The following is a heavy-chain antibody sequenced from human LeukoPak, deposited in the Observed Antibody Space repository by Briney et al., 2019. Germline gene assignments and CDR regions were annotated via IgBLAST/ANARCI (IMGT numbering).Heavy chain of an antibody. D-gene: IGHD6-13*01. CDR3: ARGAAGDY. J-gene: IGHJ4*02. Sequence: GGSLRLSCVASGFTFSNFWMHWVRQAPGKGLVWVSRINSDGSSTSYADSVRDRFTISRDNAKNMLYLQMNSLRAEDTAVYYCARGAAGDYWGRGTLVTVSS. CDR2: INSDGSST. V-gene: IGHV3-74*01. CDR1: GFTFSNFW.